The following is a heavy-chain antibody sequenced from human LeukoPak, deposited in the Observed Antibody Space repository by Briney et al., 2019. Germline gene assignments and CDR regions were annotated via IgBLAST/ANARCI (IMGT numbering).Heavy chain of an antibody. Sequence: PSDTLSLTCAVYGGSFSSSYWSWIRQPPGRGLEWIGKINHSGNTNYNPSLKSRVTISVDTSKNQFSLKLSSVTAADTAVYYCATRGNYYDSSAGSVAFDIWGQGTMVTVSS. CDR3: ATRGNYYDSSAGSVAFDI. J-gene: IGHJ3*02. D-gene: IGHD3-22*01. V-gene: IGHV4-34*01. CDR2: INHSGNT. CDR1: GGSFSSSY.